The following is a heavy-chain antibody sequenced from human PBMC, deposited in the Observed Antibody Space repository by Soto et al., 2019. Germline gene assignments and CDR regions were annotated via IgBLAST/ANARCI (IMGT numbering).Heavy chain of an antibody. CDR2: ITYDGTT. J-gene: IGHJ4*02. D-gene: IGHD6-6*01. CDR1: GGSISSNHYY. V-gene: IGHV4-39*01. CDR3: AKSVEYSSSWAYFDQ. Sequence: XATLSLPFSVSGGSISSNHYYWGWMRQPPGKGLEWIGSITYDGTTYHNSSLKSRATISVDTSKSQFSLKLTSVNAADTAVYYCAKSVEYSSSWAYFDQWGRGTLVTVSS.